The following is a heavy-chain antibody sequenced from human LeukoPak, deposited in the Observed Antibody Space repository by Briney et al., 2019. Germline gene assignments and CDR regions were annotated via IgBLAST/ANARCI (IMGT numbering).Heavy chain of an antibody. V-gene: IGHV1-18*01. J-gene: IGHJ5*02. CDR3: ARGRGYYDSSFNWFDP. CDR2: ISAYNGNT. Sequence: ASVKVSCKASGYTFTSYGISWVRQAPGQGLEWMGWISAYNGNTKYAQKLQGRVTMATDTSTSTAYLELRSLRSDDTAVYYCARGRGYYDSSFNWFDPWGQGTLVTVSS. CDR1: GYTFTSYG. D-gene: IGHD3-22*01.